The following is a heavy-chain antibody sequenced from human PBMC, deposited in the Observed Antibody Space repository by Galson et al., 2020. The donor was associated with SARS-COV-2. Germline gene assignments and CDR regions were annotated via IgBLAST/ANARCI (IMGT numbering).Heavy chain of an antibody. CDR1: GGSISSGDYY. Sequence: ETSETLSLTCTVSGGSISSGDYYWSWIRQPPGKGLEWIGYIYYSGSTYYNPSLKSRVTISVDTSKNQFSLKLSSVTAADTAVYYCAREKRYDCWSVDSLAGGMDVWGQGTTVTVSS. J-gene: IGHJ6*02. CDR2: IYYSGST. CDR3: AREKRYDCWSVDSLAGGMDV. D-gene: IGHD3-3*01. V-gene: IGHV4-30-4*01.